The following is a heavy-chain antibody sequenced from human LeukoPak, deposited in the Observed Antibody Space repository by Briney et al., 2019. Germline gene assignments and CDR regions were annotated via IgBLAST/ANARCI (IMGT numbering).Heavy chain of an antibody. V-gene: IGHV3-7*01. D-gene: IGHD1-26*01. CDR2: INQDGSEK. CDR3: ARDTRTFDY. CDR1: GFTFSNYR. Sequence: GGSLRLSCAASGFTFSNYRMNWVRRAPGKGLEWVVNINQDGSEKYYVDSVKGRFTISRDNAKNSLFLQLNSLRAEDTAVYYCARDTRTFDYWGQGTLVTVSS. J-gene: IGHJ4*02.